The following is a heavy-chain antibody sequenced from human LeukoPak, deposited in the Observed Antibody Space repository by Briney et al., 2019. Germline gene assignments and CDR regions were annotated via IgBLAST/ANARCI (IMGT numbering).Heavy chain of an antibody. CDR3: ARGAMTTVTTGLRFDP. Sequence: ASVKVSCKASGYTFTSYYMHWVRQAPGQGLEWMGIINPSGGSTSYAQKFQGRVTMTRDTSTSTVYMELSSLRSEDTAVYYCARGAMTTVTTGLRFDPWGQGTLVTVSS. D-gene: IGHD4-17*01. CDR1: GYTFTSYY. CDR2: INPSGGST. J-gene: IGHJ5*02. V-gene: IGHV1-46*01.